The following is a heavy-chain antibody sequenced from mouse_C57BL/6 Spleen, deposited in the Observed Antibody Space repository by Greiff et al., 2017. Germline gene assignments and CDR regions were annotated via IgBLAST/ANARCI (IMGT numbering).Heavy chain of an antibody. D-gene: IGHD1-1*01. Sequence: EVQLQQSGPGMVKPSQSLSLTCTVTGYSITSGYDWHWIRHFPGNNLEWMGYISYSGSTNYNPSLKSRISITHDTSKNHFFLKLNSVTTEDTATYYGARGAYGSSYAWCAYWGQGTLVTVSA. J-gene: IGHJ3*01. CDR3: ARGAYGSSYAWCAY. CDR1: GYSITSGYD. CDR2: ISYSGST. V-gene: IGHV3-1*01.